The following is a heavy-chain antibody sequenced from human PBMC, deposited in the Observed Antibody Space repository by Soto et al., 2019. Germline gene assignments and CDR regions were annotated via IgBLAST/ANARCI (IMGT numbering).Heavy chain of an antibody. Sequence: PWGSLRLSCAASGFTFLNYAMTFARHSPLKGLEWVSSLLRSGSSAYYADSVRGRFTISSDTSANSLYLQMDNLRAEDTAIYYCAKDAISGDGIWLMDSWGQGTVVTVSS. CDR3: AKDAISGDGIWLMDS. J-gene: IGHJ5*02. CDR1: GFTFLNYA. V-gene: IGHV3-23*01. CDR2: LLRSGSSA. D-gene: IGHD4-17*01.